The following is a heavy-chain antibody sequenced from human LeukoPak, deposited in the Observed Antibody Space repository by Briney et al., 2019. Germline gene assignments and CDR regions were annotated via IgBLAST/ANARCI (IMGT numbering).Heavy chain of an antibody. J-gene: IGHJ4*02. D-gene: IGHD5-18*01. CDR3: ARDRWGYSYGGD. CDR1: GFTVSGDY. V-gene: IGHV3-11*04. Sequence: GGSLRLSCAASGFTVSGDYMSWVRQAPGKGLEWVSYISSSGSTIYYADSVKGRFTISRDNAKNSLYLQMNSLRAEDTAVYYCARDRWGYSYGGDWGQGTQVTVSS. CDR2: ISSSGSTI.